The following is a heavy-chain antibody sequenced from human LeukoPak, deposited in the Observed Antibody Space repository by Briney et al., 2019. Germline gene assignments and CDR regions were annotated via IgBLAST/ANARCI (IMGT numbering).Heavy chain of an antibody. CDR3: ARGRNQLPYWYFDL. CDR2: IYTSGST. Sequence: SGTLSLTCTVSGGSISGGSYYWSWIRQPAGKGLEWIGRIYTSGSTNYNPSLKSRVTISVDTSKNQFSLKLSSVTAADTAVYYCARGRNQLPYWYFDLWGRGTLVTVSS. J-gene: IGHJ2*01. CDR1: GGSISGGSYY. V-gene: IGHV4-61*02. D-gene: IGHD2-2*01.